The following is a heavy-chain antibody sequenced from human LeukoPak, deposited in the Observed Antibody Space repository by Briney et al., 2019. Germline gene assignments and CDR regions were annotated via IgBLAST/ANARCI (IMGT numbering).Heavy chain of an antibody. CDR2: IYPGDSDT. CDR3: ARPLGAVAGGWIDY. CDR1: GYSFTSYW. J-gene: IGHJ4*02. Sequence: GESLNLSCECSGYSFTSYWIGWVRQVPGKGLEWMGIIYPGDSDTRYSPSFQGQATISADKYISTEYRQRSSLKASETAMYYCARPLGAVAGGWIDYWGQGTLVTVS. V-gene: IGHV5-51*01. D-gene: IGHD6-19*01.